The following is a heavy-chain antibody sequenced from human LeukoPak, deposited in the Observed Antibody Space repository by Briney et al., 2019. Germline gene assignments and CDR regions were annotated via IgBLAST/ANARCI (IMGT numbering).Heavy chain of an antibody. Sequence: PGGSLRLSCAASGFTFSSYGMHWVRQAPGKGLEWVAFIRYDGSNKYYADFVKGRFTISRDNSKNTLYLQMNSLRAEDTAVYYCARGSYYYDSSGYYGGAFDIWGQGTMVTVSS. J-gene: IGHJ3*02. CDR1: GFTFSSYG. CDR2: IRYDGSNK. V-gene: IGHV3-30*02. D-gene: IGHD3-22*01. CDR3: ARGSYYYDSSGYYGGAFDI.